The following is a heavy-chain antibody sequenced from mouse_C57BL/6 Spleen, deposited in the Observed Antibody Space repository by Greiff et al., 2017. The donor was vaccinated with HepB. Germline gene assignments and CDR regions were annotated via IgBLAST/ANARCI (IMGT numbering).Heavy chain of an antibody. CDR2: ISDGGSYT. D-gene: IGHD1-1*01. Sequence: DVMLVESGGGLVKPGGSLKLSCAASGFTFSSYAMSWVRQTPEKRLEWVATISDGGSYTYYPDNVKGRFTISRDNAKNNLYLQMSHLKSEDTAMYYCARGVYLYGSSCYYFDYWGQGTTLTVSS. J-gene: IGHJ2*01. CDR3: ARGVYLYGSSCYYFDY. V-gene: IGHV5-4*03. CDR1: GFTFSSYA.